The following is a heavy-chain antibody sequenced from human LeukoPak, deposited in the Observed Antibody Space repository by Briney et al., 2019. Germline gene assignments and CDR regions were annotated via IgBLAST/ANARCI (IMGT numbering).Heavy chain of an antibody. D-gene: IGHD3-9*01. V-gene: IGHV1-18*01. CDR1: GYTFTSYG. CDR2: ISAYNGNT. Sequence: ASVKVSCKASGYTFTSYGISWVRQAPGQGLEWMGWISAYNGNTNYAQKLQGRVTMTTDTSTSTAYMELRSLRSDDTAVYYCVRVGEYYDILTGIRFIDYWGQGTPVTVSS. J-gene: IGHJ4*02. CDR3: VRVGEYYDILTGIRFIDY.